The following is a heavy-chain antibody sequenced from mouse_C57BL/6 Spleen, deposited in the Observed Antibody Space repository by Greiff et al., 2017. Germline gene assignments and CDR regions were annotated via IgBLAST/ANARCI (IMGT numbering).Heavy chain of an antibody. V-gene: IGHV1-22*01. J-gene: IGHJ3*01. Sequence: EVQLQQSGPELVKPGASVKMSCKASGYTFTDYNMHWVKQSHGKSLEWIGYINPNNGGTSYNQKFKGKATLTVNKSSSTAYMELRSLTSEDSAVYYCARGTYYGSSYGGFAYWGQGTLVTVSA. D-gene: IGHD1-1*01. CDR1: GYTFTDYN. CDR2: INPNNGGT. CDR3: ARGTYYGSSYGGFAY.